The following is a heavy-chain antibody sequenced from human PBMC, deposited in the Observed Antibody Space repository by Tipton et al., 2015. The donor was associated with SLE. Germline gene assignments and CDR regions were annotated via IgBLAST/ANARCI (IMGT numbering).Heavy chain of an antibody. CDR3: ARGMVTWRGAIIGVDV. CDR2: ISDGGGT. Sequence: TLSLTCTVSGGSISSYSWSWIRQPPGKGLEWIGYISDGGGTNYNPSLKSRVTISIDPAKNQFSLKLTSVTAADTAVYYCARGMVTWRGAIIGVDVWGQGTTVNVSS. J-gene: IGHJ6*02. V-gene: IGHV4-59*08. CDR1: GGSISSYS. D-gene: IGHD2-21*02.